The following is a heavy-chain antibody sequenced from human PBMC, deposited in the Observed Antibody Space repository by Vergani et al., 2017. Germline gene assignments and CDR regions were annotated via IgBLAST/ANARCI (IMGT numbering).Heavy chain of an antibody. CDR2: IIPILGIA. J-gene: IGHJ4*02. D-gene: IGHD4-17*01. CDR1: GGTFSSYT. V-gene: IGHV1-69*02. CDR3: ASIGIYGDPHFDY. Sequence: QVQLVQSGAEVKKPGSSVKVSCKASGGTFSSYTISWVRQAPGQGLEWMGRIIPILGIANYAQKFQGRVTITADKSTSTAYMELSSLRSEDTAVYYCASIGIYGDPHFDYWGQGTLVTVSS.